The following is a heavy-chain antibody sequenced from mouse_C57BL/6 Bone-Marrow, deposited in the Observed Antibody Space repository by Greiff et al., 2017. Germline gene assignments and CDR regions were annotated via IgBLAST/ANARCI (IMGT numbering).Heavy chain of an antibody. J-gene: IGHJ1*03. CDR3: ARERGTGVYWYFDV. CDR2: IYYSGTI. V-gene: IGHV3-5*01. Sequence: EVQLKESGPGLVKPSQTVFLTCTVTGISITTGNYRWSWIRQFPGNKLEWIGYIYYSGTITYNPSLTSRTTITRDTPKNQFFLEMNSLTAEDTATYYCARERGTGVYWYFDVWGTGTTVTVSS. D-gene: IGHD4-1*01. CDR1: GISITTGNYR.